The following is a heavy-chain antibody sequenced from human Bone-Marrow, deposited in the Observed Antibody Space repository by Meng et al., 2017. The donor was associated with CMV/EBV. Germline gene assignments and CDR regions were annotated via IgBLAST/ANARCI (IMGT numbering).Heavy chain of an antibody. Sequence: GESLKISCAASEFTISSFGINWVRQAPGKGLEWVSFISSSGSYTYYGDSVKGRFTISRDNAKNSLYLQMNSLRTEDTAVYYCARGLSPGYCSSTSCPIDYWGQGTLVTVSS. CDR3: ARGLSPGYCSSTSCPIDY. V-gene: IGHV3-21*01. J-gene: IGHJ4*02. CDR2: ISSSGSYT. D-gene: IGHD2-2*01. CDR1: EFTISSFG.